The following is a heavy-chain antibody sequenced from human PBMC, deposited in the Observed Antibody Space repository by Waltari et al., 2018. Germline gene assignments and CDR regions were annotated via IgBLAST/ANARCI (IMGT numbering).Heavy chain of an antibody. CDR3: ARVVVVAATKPTQYHDY. CDR2: ISSSSSYI. J-gene: IGHJ4*02. V-gene: IGHV3-21*01. Sequence: VQLVQSGGGLVKPGGSLRLSCAASGFTFSSYSMTWVRQAQGKGLEWVSSISSSSSYIYYADSVKGRFTISRDNAKNSLYLQMNSLRAEDTAVYYCARVVVVAATKPTQYHDYWGQGTLVTVSS. D-gene: IGHD2-15*01. CDR1: GFTFSSYS.